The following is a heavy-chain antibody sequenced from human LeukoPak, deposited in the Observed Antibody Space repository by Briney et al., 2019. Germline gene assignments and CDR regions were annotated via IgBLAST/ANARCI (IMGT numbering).Heavy chain of an antibody. V-gene: IGHV4-59*08. D-gene: IGHD1-1*01. Sequence: SETLSLTCPVSGGSISRYYWTWIRQPPGKGLEWIGYIYYSGSTNYNPSLTSRVTISVDTSKNQFSLKLSSVTAADTAVYYCATSPGTTGTTWGQGTLVTVSS. CDR1: GGSISRYY. CDR2: IYYSGST. CDR3: ATSPGTTGTT. J-gene: IGHJ4*02.